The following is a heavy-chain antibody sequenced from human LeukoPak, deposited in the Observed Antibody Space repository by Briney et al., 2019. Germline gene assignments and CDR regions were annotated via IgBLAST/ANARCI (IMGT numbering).Heavy chain of an antibody. D-gene: IGHD2-2*01. CDR1: GGSISSNY. Sequence: SETLSLTCTVSGGSISSNYWSWIRQPPGKGLEWMVYIYYGGSTYYNPSLKSRVTISVDTSKNKLSLKLSSVTAEDTAVYYCAGELGQYCSRTSCYGYAFDIWGQGTMVTVSS. CDR2: IYYGGST. V-gene: IGHV4-59*01. J-gene: IGHJ3*02. CDR3: AGELGQYCSRTSCYGYAFDI.